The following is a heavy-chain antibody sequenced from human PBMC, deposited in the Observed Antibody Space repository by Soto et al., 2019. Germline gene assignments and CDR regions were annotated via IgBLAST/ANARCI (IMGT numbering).Heavy chain of an antibody. CDR3: ARHGAAAGDFDY. Sequence: SETLSLTCTVSGGSISSYYWSWIRQPPGKGLEWIGYIYYSGSTNCNPSLKSRVTISVDTSKNQFSLKLSSVTAADTAMYYCARHGAAAGDFDYWGQGTLVTVSS. CDR1: GGSISSYY. J-gene: IGHJ4*02. V-gene: IGHV4-59*08. D-gene: IGHD6-13*01. CDR2: IYYSGST.